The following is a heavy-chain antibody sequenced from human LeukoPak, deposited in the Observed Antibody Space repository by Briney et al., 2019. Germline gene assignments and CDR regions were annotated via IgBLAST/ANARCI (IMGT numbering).Heavy chain of an antibody. Sequence: GESLKISCKGSGYSFTSYWIGWVRQMPGKGLERMGIIYPGDSDTRYSPSFQGQVTISADKSISTAHLQWSSLKASDTAMYYCARHRNSGSYSDAFDIWGQGTMVTVSS. CDR2: IYPGDSDT. CDR1: GYSFTSYW. CDR3: ARHRNSGSYSDAFDI. V-gene: IGHV5-51*01. D-gene: IGHD1-26*01. J-gene: IGHJ3*02.